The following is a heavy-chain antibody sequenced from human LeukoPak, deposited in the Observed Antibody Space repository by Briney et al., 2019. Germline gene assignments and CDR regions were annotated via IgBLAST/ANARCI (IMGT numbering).Heavy chain of an antibody. CDR3: ATHNKLGSYASFDY. V-gene: IGHV3-66*01. Sequence: PGGSLRLSCAASGFTFSSYAMSWVRQAPGKGLEWVSVIYSGGSTYYADSVKGRFTISRDNSKNTLYLQMNSLRAEDTAVYYCATHNKLGSYASFDYWGQGTLVAVSS. J-gene: IGHJ4*02. CDR2: IYSGGST. CDR1: GFTFSSYA. D-gene: IGHD1-26*01.